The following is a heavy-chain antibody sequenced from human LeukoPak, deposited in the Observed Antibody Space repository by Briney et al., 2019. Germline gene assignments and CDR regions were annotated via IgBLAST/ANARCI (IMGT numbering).Heavy chain of an antibody. D-gene: IGHD4-17*01. V-gene: IGHV3-23*01. Sequence: GGSLRLSCAASGXTLTTYAMTWVRQAPGKGLEWVSGITASGPTTYYADSVKGRFTFSRDNSKNTLYLQMNSLRAEDTAVYYCAKDADDYVSYFDYWGQGTLVTVSS. CDR1: GXTLTTYA. CDR2: ITASGPTT. J-gene: IGHJ4*02. CDR3: AKDADDYVSYFDY.